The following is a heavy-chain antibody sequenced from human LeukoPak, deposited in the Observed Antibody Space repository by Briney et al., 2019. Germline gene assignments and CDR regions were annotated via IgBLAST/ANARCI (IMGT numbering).Heavy chain of an antibody. CDR3: ASGLLTGSQGDAFDI. CDR1: GGSISSSSYY. Sequence: SETLSLTCTVSGGSISSSSYYWGWIRQPPGKGLEWIGSIYYSGSTYYNPSLKSRVTISVDTSKNQFSLKLSSVTAADTAVYYCASGLLTGSQGDAFDIWGQGTMVTVSS. V-gene: IGHV4-39*01. D-gene: IGHD3-9*01. CDR2: IYYSGST. J-gene: IGHJ3*02.